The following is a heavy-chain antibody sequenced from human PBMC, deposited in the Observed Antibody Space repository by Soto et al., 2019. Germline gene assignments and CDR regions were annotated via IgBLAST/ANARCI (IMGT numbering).Heavy chain of an antibody. D-gene: IGHD3-3*01. CDR2: IYYSGST. V-gene: IGHV4-39*01. J-gene: IGHJ4*02. Sequence: QLQLQESGPGLVKPSETLSLTCTVSGGSISSSSYYWGWIRQPPGKGLEWIGSIYYSGSTYYNPSLKSRVTIPVDTSKNQFSLKLSSVTAADTAVYYCARGVLYYDFWSGYPYFDYWGQGTLVTVSS. CDR3: ARGVLYYDFWSGYPYFDY. CDR1: GGSISSSSYY.